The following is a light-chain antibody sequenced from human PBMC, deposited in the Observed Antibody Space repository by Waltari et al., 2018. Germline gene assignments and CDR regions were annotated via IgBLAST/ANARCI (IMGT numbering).Light chain of an antibody. V-gene: IGLV1-44*01. CDR1: SSNVGGRT. Sequence: QSVLTQPPSASGTPGQRVTISCSGTSSNVGGRTVHWYQQVPGTAPKLLINDRNRRASGVPDRFSGSKSGTSASLAISGLQSEDEADYFCAVWDARLNGPVFGGGTKVTVL. CDR2: DRN. CDR3: AVWDARLNGPV. J-gene: IGLJ2*01.